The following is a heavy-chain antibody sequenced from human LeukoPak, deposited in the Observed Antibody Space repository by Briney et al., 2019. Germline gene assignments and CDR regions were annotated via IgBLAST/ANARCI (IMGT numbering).Heavy chain of an antibody. V-gene: IGHV1-2*02. Sequence: GASVKVSCKASGYTFTDYYVHCVRQAPGQGLEWMGWINANNGDTNYAQKFQGRVTMTRYTSISTAYMDLTRLRSDDTAVYYCARVSPIYQLFFWFDPWGQGTLVTVSS. J-gene: IGHJ5*02. D-gene: IGHD2-2*01. CDR3: ARVSPIYQLFFWFDP. CDR2: INANNGDT. CDR1: GYTFTDYY.